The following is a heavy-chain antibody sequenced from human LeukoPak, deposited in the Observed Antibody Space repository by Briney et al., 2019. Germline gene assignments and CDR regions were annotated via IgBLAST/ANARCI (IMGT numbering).Heavy chain of an antibody. CDR1: GGSISSYY. D-gene: IGHD3-9*01. V-gene: IGHV4-59*01. J-gene: IGHJ6*03. CDR3: ARVGDYDILTGYGDYMDV. CDR2: IYYSGST. Sequence: SETLSLTCTVSGGSISSYYWSWIRQPPGKGLEWIGYIYYSGSTNYNPSLKSRVTISVDTSKNQFSLKLSSVTAADTAVYYCARVGDYDILTGYGDYMDVWGKGTTVTVSS.